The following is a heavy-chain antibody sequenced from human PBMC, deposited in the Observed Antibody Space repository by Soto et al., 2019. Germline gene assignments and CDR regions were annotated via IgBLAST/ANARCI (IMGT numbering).Heavy chain of an antibody. CDR2: FDPEDGET. J-gene: IGHJ4*02. CDR1: GYTLTELS. Sequence: GASVKTSCKVSGYTLTELSMHWVRQAPGKGLEWMGGFDPEDGETIYAQKFQGRVTMTEDTSTDTAYMELSSLRSEDTAVYYCATADWDTITTPVYWGQGTLVTVSS. V-gene: IGHV1-24*01. CDR3: ATADWDTITTPVY. D-gene: IGHD4-4*01.